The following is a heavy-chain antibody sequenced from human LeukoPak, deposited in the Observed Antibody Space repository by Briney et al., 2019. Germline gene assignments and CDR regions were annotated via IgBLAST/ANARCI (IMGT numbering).Heavy chain of an antibody. CDR2: IYYTGNT. D-gene: IGHD3-10*01. J-gene: IGHJ4*02. CDR1: GVAIRSGHW. V-gene: IGHV4-38-2*01. CDR3: AANSADYNTLGSSYKV. Sequence: SETLSLTCDVSGVAIRSGHWWSWVRQIPGKGLGWIGSIYYTGNTYYNPSLKSRVTISVDTSKNQFSLKLNSVTAADTAVFYCAANSADYNTLGSSYKVWGQGTLVTVSS.